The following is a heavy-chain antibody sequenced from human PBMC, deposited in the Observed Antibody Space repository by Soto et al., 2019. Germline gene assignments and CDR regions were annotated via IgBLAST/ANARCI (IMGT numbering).Heavy chain of an antibody. CDR2: IYYSGST. J-gene: IGHJ4*02. CDR1: GCSISSSSYY. CDR3: ARLLGP. V-gene: IGHV4-39*01. D-gene: IGHD2-15*01. Sequence: SETLSLTCTVSGCSISSSSYYWGWIRPPPGKGLEWIGSIYYSGSTYYNPSLKSRVTISVDTSKNLSSLKLSSVIAADTAVYYCARLLGPWGQGTLVTVSS.